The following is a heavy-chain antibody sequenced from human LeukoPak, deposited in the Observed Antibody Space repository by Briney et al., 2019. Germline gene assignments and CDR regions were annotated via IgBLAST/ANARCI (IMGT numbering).Heavy chain of an antibody. V-gene: IGHV1-3*01. J-gene: IGHJ5*02. Sequence: EASVKVSCKASGYSFTSYAMHWVRQAPGQRLEWMGWINAGNGNTKYSQKFQGRVTITRDTSASTAYMELSSLRSEDTAVYYCARLAPPYDFWSDYAEDNWFDPWGQGTLVTVSS. D-gene: IGHD3-3*01. CDR1: GYSFTSYA. CDR3: ARLAPPYDFWSDYAEDNWFDP. CDR2: INAGNGNT.